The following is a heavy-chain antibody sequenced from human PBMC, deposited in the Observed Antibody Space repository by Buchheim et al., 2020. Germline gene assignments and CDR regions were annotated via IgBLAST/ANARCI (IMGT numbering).Heavy chain of an antibody. CDR3: ARDQRYYDTGDGLDV. Sequence: EVQLVESGGGLVQPGGSLRLSCAASGFTFSTYWMSWVRQAPGKGQEWVANIKEDGSEKYYVDSVKGRFNISRDNVKNSLYLQMDSLRVEDTAVYYCARDQRYYDTGDGLDVWGQGTT. CDR2: IKEDGSEK. CDR1: GFTFSTYW. J-gene: IGHJ6*02. V-gene: IGHV3-7*01. D-gene: IGHD3-9*01.